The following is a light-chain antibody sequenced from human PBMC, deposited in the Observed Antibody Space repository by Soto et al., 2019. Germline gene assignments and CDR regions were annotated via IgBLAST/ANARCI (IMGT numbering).Light chain of an antibody. J-gene: IGKJ5*01. Sequence: DIQMTQSPSTLSASVGDRVTITCRASQSISGWLAWYQQRPGKAPNLLIFDVSSLESGVPSRFSGSGYGTEFTLTISSLQPDDFATYYCQHYDSSPITFGQGTRLEIK. V-gene: IGKV1-5*01. CDR3: QHYDSSPIT. CDR2: DVS. CDR1: QSISGW.